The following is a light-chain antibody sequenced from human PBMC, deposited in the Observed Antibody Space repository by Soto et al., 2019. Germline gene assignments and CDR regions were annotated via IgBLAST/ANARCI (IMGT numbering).Light chain of an antibody. CDR3: KAYTRNNSYV. Sequence: QSALAQPPSASGSPGQSVTISCTGTKNDIGVYDFVSWYQHHPGKAPRLIIYEVVQRPSGVPDRFSGSKSGNTASLTVSGLQAADEAYYFCKAYTRNNSYVFGSGTKVTVL. J-gene: IGLJ1*01. CDR1: KNDIGVYDF. V-gene: IGLV2-8*01. CDR2: EVV.